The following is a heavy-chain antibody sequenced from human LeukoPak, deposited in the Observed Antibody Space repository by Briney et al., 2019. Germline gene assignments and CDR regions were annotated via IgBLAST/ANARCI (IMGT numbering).Heavy chain of an antibody. CDR1: GFTFTDYW. D-gene: IGHD5-18*01. J-gene: IGHJ4*02. Sequence: GGSLRLSCAVSGFTFTDYWMNWVRQAPGKGLEWVSYISSSGSTIYYADSVKGRFTISRDNAKNSLYLQMNSLRAEDTAVYYCAMDTAMQFDYWGQGTLVTVSS. CDR2: ISSSGSTI. CDR3: AMDTAMQFDY. V-gene: IGHV3-48*04.